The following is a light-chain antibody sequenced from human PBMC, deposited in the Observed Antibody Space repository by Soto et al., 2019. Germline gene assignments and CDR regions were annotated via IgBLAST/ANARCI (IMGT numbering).Light chain of an antibody. J-gene: IGLJ1*01. CDR3: SSYTSSSTLDA. CDR1: SSDVGGYNY. CDR2: DVS. Sequence: SALTQPASVSGSPGQSITISCTGTSSDVGGYNYVSWYQQHPGKAPKLMIYDVSNRPSGVSNRFSGSKSGNTASLTISGLQAEDEADYYCSSYTSSSTLDAFGTGTKVTVL. V-gene: IGLV2-14*01.